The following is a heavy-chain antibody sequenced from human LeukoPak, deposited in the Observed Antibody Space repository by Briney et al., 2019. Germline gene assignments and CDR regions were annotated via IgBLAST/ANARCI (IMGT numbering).Heavy chain of an antibody. J-gene: IGHJ4*02. CDR1: GFTFDDYA. CDR3: AKDLPFGELSPPAQIFDY. D-gene: IGHD3-10*01. Sequence: GGSLRLSCAASGFTFDDYAMHWVRQAPGKGLEWVSLISWDGGSTYYADSVKGRFTISRDNSKNSLYLQMNSLRAEDTALYYCAKDLPFGELSPPAQIFDYWGQGTLVTVSS. CDR2: ISWDGGST. V-gene: IGHV3-43D*03.